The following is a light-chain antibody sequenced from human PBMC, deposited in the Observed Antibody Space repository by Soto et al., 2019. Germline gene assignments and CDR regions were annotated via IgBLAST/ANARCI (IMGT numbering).Light chain of an antibody. Sequence: EIVLTQCRATLSLSPVARSNLHCKASQSVSSYLAWYQQKPGQAPRLLIYDASNRATGIPARFSGSGSGTDFTLTISSLEPEDFAVYYCQQRSNWPVTFGQGTRLEIK. J-gene: IGKJ5*01. CDR2: DAS. CDR3: QQRSNWPVT. CDR1: QSVSSY. V-gene: IGKV3-11*01.